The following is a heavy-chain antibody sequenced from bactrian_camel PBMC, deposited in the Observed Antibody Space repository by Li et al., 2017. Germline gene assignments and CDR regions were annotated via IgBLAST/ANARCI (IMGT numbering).Heavy chain of an antibody. CDR3: GVTLGTSCLRSYVQSYYY. CDR1: GFVFSDYG. J-gene: IGHJ4*01. V-gene: IGHV3S67*01. CDR2: INIDGRT. D-gene: IGHD6*01. Sequence: QLVESGGGAVQPGGSLRLSCVASGFVFSDYGMSWVRQAPGKEREYLGTINIDGRTFYRTTVEGRFTISRDSAKINLYLQMNSLKPEDTAMFYCGVTLGTSCLRSYVQSYYYRGQGTQVTVS.